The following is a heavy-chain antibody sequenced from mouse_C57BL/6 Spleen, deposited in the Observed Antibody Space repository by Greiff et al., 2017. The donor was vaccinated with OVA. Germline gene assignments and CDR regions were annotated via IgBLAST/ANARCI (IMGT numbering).Heavy chain of an antibody. CDR1: GYTFTSYW. Sequence: VQLQQPGAELVRPGSSVKLSCKASGYTFTSYWMEWVKQRPGQGLEWIGNIYPSDSETHYNQKFKDKATLTVDKSSSTAYMQLSSLTSEDSAVYYCARDYSGRTAYWGQGTLVTVSA. J-gene: IGHJ3*01. CDR2: IYPSDSET. V-gene: IGHV1-61*01. D-gene: IGHD1-1*01. CDR3: ARDYSGRTAY.